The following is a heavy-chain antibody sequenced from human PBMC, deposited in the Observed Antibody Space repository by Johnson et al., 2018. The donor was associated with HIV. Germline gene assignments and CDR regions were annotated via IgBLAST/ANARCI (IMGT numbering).Heavy chain of an antibody. CDR1: GFTFSSYP. CDR3: AILGWLGGFDV. D-gene: IGHD5-24*01. J-gene: IGHJ3*01. V-gene: IGHV3-30*04. Sequence: QVQLVESGGGVVQPGRSLRLSCVVSGFTFSSYPMHWVRQAPGKGLEWVAIISYDGNNKYYADSVKGRLTISRDNSKNTLYLQMNSLTPEDTAVYYCAILGWLGGFDVWGQGPMVTVSS. CDR2: ISYDGNNK.